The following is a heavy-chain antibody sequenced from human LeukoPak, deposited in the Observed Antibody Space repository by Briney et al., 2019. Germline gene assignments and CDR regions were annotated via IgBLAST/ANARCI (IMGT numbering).Heavy chain of an antibody. CDR2: IMPIFGTA. J-gene: IGHJ4*02. CDR3: ARASGNYYDSSGYYRTPPRFDY. V-gene: IGHV1-69*05. Sequence: GASVKVSCKASGGTFSSYAISWVRQAPGHRLEGMGGIMPIFGTANYAQKFQGRVTITTDESTSTAYMELSSLRSEDTAVYYCARASGNYYDSSGYYRTPPRFDYWGQGTLVTVSS. CDR1: GGTFSSYA. D-gene: IGHD3-22*01.